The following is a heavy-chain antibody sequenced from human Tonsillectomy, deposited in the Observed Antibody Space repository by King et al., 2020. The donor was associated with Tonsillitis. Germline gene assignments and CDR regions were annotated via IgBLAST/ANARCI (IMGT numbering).Heavy chain of an antibody. CDR2: ISASGGST. V-gene: IGHV3-23*04. Sequence: VQLVESGGSLVQPGGSLRLSCAASGFTFSSYAMSWVRQAPGKGLDWVSAISASGGSTFYADSVKGRFTISRDNSKNTLYLQMNSLRAEDTALYYCENGGSGGLWWGQGTLVTVSS. D-gene: IGHD3-10*01. CDR3: ENGGSGGLW. CDR1: GFTFSSYA. J-gene: IGHJ4*02.